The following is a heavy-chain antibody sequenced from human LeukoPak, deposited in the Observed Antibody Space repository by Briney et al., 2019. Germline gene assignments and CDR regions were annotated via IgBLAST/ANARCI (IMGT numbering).Heavy chain of an antibody. CDR1: GGSISSGGYY. Sequence: SETLSLTCTVSGGSISSGGYYWSWIRQHPGKGLEWIGYIYYSGSTYYNPSLKSRVTISVDTSKNQFSLKLSSVTAADTAVYYCARKGGYSYGPTSTYYYYYMDVWGKGTTVTVSS. J-gene: IGHJ6*03. CDR2: IYYSGST. CDR3: ARKGGYSYGPTSTYYYYYMDV. V-gene: IGHV4-31*03. D-gene: IGHD5-18*01.